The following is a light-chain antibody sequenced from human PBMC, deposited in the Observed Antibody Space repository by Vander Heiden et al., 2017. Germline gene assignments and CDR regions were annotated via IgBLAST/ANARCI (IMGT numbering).Light chain of an antibody. J-gene: IGKJ1*01. CDR3: QQYNNWPPWT. V-gene: IGKV3-15*01. Sequence: EIVMTQSPATLSSSPGERVTLSCTASRSVSSNLAWYQQKPGQTPRLLIYGAATRATGIPARFSGSGSGTEFTLTISSLQSEDFAVYYCQQYNNWPPWTFGQGTKVEIK. CDR1: RSVSSN. CDR2: GAA.